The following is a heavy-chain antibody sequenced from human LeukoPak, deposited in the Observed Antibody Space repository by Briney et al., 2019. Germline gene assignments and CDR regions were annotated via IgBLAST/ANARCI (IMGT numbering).Heavy chain of an antibody. V-gene: IGHV1-8*01. CDR2: MNPNSGNT. Sequence: ASVKVSCKASGYTFTTYDINWVRQATGQGLEWLGWMNPNSGNTGYAQKFQGRVTMTRNISITTAYMELSNLRSEDTAVYYCAREVNSGYDLERYFDYWGQGTLVTVSS. CDR3: AREVNSGYDLERYFDY. J-gene: IGHJ4*02. CDR1: GYTFTTYD. D-gene: IGHD5-12*01.